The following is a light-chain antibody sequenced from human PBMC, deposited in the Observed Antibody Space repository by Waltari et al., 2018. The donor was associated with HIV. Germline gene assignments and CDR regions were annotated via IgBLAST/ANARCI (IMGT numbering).Light chain of an antibody. CDR2: DVT. V-gene: IGLV2-14*03. Sequence: QSALTQPASVSGSLGQSITFSCTGTSSDIGGYDYVSWYQQHPGKAPKIIIFDVTNRPSGVSDLFSGSKSANTASLTISGLQAEDEADYYCTSFTSSSAWLFGGGTKLTVL. CDR3: TSFTSSSAWL. CDR1: SSDIGGYDY. J-gene: IGLJ3*02.